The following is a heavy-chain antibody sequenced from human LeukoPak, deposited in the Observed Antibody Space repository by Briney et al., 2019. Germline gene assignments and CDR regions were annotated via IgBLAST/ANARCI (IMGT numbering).Heavy chain of an antibody. CDR3: AKDLAARYYDILTGKIDAFDI. D-gene: IGHD3-9*01. Sequence: PGRSLRLSCAASGFTFSSYGMHWVRQAPGKGLEWVAVISYDGSNKYYADSVKGRFTISRDNSKNTLYLQMNSLRAEDTAVYYCAKDLAARYYDILTGKIDAFDIWGQGTMVTVSS. V-gene: IGHV3-30*18. CDR2: ISYDGSNK. J-gene: IGHJ3*02. CDR1: GFTFSSYG.